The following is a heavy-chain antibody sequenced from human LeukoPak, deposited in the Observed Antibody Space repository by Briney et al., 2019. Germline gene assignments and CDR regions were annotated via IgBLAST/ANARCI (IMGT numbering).Heavy chain of an antibody. CDR1: GFTFSSYS. CDR3: ARRDISGFYFFDY. D-gene: IGHD3-22*01. J-gene: IGHJ4*02. CDR2: VSSSGRHM. Sequence: GGSLRLSCAASGFTFSSYSMNWVRQAPGKGLEWVSSVSSSGRHMYYADSVKGRFTISRDNAKNSLYLQMNSLRAEDTAIYYCARRDISGFYFFDYWGQGTLVTVSS. V-gene: IGHV3-21*04.